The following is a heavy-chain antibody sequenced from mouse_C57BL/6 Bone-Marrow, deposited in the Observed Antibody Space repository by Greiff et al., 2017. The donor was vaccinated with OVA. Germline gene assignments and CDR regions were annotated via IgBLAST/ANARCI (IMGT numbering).Heavy chain of an antibody. CDR1: GFTFSDYG. Sequence: EVKLMESGGGLVQPGGSLKLSCAASGFTFSDYGMAWVRQAPRKGPGWVAFISNLAYSIYYADTVTGRFTISRENAKNTLYLEMSSLRSEDTAMYYCARNYGSFFYWYFDVWGTGTTVTVSS. CDR2: ISNLAYSI. V-gene: IGHV5-15*01. CDR3: ARNYGSFFYWYFDV. J-gene: IGHJ1*03. D-gene: IGHD1-1*01.